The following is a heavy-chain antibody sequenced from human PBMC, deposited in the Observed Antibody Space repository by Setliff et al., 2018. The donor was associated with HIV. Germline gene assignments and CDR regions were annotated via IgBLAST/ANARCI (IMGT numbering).Heavy chain of an antibody. CDR1: GGSISSYY. J-gene: IGHJ6*03. CDR2: IYHSGST. CDR3: ARVLPSSYYYYMDV. V-gene: IGHV4-59*12. Sequence: PSETLSLTCTVSGGSISSYYWSWIRQPPGKGLEWIGSIYHSGSTYYNPSLKSRVTISVDTSKNQFSLKLNSVTAADTAVYYCARVLPSSYYYYMDVWGQGTLVTVSS.